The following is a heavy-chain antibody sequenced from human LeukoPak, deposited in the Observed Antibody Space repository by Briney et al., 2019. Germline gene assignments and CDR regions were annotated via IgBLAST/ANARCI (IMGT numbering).Heavy chain of an antibody. CDR1: GFTFSSYS. D-gene: IGHD6-13*01. CDR3: ARVQQQPTTLYYYYGMDV. Sequence: GGSLRLSCAASGFTFSSYSMNWVRQAPGKGLEWVSSISSSSYIYYADSVKGRFTISRDNAKNSLYLQMNSLRAEDTAVYYCARVQQQPTTLYYYYGMDVWGQGTTVTVSS. J-gene: IGHJ6*02. V-gene: IGHV3-21*01. CDR2: ISSSSYI.